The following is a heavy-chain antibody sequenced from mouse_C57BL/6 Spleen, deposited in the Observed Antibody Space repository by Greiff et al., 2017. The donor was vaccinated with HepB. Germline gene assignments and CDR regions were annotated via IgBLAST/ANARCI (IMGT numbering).Heavy chain of an antibody. V-gene: IGHV1-52*01. Sequence: QVQLQQPGAELVRPGSSVKLSCKASGYTFTSYWMHWVKQRPIQGLEWIGNIDPSDSETHYNQKFKDKATLTVDKSSSTAYMQLSSLTSEDSAVYYCAIITTVVATDFDYWGQGTTLTVSS. CDR1: GYTFTSYW. CDR3: AIITTVVATDFDY. D-gene: IGHD1-1*01. J-gene: IGHJ2*01. CDR2: IDPSDSET.